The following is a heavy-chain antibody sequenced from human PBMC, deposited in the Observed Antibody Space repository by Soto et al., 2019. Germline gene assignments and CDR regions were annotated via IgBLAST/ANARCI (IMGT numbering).Heavy chain of an antibody. CDR2: IFSNDEK. CDR3: ARIQEGGAGSPYYFDY. Sequence: QVTLKESGRVLVKPTETLTLTCTVSGCSLSNARMGVSWIRQPPGKALQWLAHIFSNDEKSYSTSLKSRLTISKDTSKSQVVLTMTNMHPVDTATYYCARIQEGGAGSPYYFDYWGQGTLVTVSS. D-gene: IGHD3-10*01. CDR1: GCSLSNARMG. J-gene: IGHJ4*02. V-gene: IGHV2-26*01.